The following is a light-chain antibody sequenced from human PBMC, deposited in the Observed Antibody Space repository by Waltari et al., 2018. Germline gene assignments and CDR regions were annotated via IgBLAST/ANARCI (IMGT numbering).Light chain of an antibody. CDR2: DAS. CDR1: QDISNY. J-gene: IGKJ5*01. CDR3: QQYDNLPPDT. Sequence: DIQMTQSPSSLSASVGDRVTITCQASQDISNYLNWYQQKPGKAPKLLIYDASNLETGVPSRFIGSGSGTDFTFTISSLQPEDIATYYCQQYDNLPPDTFGQGTRLEIK. V-gene: IGKV1-33*01.